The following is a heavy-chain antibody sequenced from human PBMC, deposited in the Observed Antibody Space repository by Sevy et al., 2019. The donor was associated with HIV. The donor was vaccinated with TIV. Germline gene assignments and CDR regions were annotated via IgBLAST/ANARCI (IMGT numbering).Heavy chain of an antibody. CDR1: GFTFSSYA. J-gene: IGHJ4*02. Sequence: GGSLRLSCAASGFTFSSYAMHWVRQAPGKGLEWVAVISYDGSNKYYADSVKGRFTISRDNSKNTLYLQMNSLRAEDTAVYYCARSQSYYDSSGYDFLDYWGQGTLVTVSS. D-gene: IGHD3-22*01. V-gene: IGHV3-30-3*01. CDR3: ARSQSYYDSSGYDFLDY. CDR2: ISYDGSNK.